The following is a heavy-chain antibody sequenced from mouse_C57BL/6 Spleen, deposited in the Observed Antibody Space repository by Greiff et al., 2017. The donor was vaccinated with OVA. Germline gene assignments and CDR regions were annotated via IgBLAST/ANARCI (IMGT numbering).Heavy chain of an antibody. J-gene: IGHJ4*01. CDR2: INPNNGGT. D-gene: IGHD1-1*01. V-gene: IGHV1-26*01. Sequence: EVKLQQSGPELVKPGASVKISCKASGYTFTDYYMNWVKQSHGKSLEWIGDINPNNGGTSYNQKFKGKATLTVDKSSSTAYMELRSLTSEDSPVYYCARLDLRGAMDYWGQGTSVTVSS. CDR1: GYTFTDYY. CDR3: ARLDLRGAMDY.